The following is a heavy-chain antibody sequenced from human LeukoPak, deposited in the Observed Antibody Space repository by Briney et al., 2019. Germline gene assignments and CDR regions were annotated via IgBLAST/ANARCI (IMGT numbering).Heavy chain of an antibody. CDR2: ISSSGSTI. CDR3: ARVSTAPSSMVRGNWFDP. V-gene: IGHV3-11*01. J-gene: IGHJ5*02. Sequence: GGSLRLSCAASGFTFSDYYMSWIRQAPGKGLEWASYISSSGSTIYYADSVKGRFTISRDNAKNSLYLQMNSLRAEDTAVYYCARVSTAPSSMVRGNWFDPWGQGTLVTVSS. CDR1: GFTFSDYY. D-gene: IGHD3-10*01.